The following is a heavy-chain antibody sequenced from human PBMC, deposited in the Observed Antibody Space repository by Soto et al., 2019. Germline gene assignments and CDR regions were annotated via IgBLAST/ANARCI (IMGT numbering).Heavy chain of an antibody. V-gene: IGHV4-31*03. D-gene: IGHD2-21*02. CDR2: IYYSGST. CDR1: GGSISSGGYY. CDR3: ARGVSPGHVVVTAPTPYYYYGMDV. J-gene: IGHJ6*02. Sequence: SETLSLTCTVSGGSISSGGYYWSWIRQHPGKGLEWIGYIYYSGSTYYNPSLKSRVTISVDTSKNQFSLKLSSVTAADTAVYYCARGVSPGHVVVTAPTPYYYYGMDVCGQGPTVTVSS.